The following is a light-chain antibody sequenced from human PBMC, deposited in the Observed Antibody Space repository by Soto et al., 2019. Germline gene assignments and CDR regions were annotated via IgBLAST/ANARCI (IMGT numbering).Light chain of an antibody. V-gene: IGKV3D-20*02. J-gene: IGKJ5*01. CDR2: GVY. CDR1: QTGSNSY. CDR3: QQRHMWPIT. Sequence: IVLTQSPGTLSLSPGEIATLSCRASQTGSNSYLAWYQHKSGQAPRLLIYGVYTRASGIPDRFSGSGSGTEFTLTISSLEPEDSAVYYCQQRHMWPITFGQGTRLEIK.